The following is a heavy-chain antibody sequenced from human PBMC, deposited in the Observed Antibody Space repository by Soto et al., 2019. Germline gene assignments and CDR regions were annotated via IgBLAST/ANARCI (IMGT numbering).Heavy chain of an antibody. D-gene: IGHD2-2*01. CDR1: GFTFKFYG. CDR3: AKDRGGDCADDSCYFGADY. Sequence: VQMVESGGGVVQPGKSLRLSCETSGFTFKFYGMHWVRQAPGKGLECVAVISHDGNTHYYADSVKGRFTISRDNSKTTQYVIMNRLRLDDSSTYDCAKDRGGDCADDSCYFGADYWGQGALVTVSS. V-gene: IGHV3-30*18. CDR2: ISHDGNTH. J-gene: IGHJ4*02.